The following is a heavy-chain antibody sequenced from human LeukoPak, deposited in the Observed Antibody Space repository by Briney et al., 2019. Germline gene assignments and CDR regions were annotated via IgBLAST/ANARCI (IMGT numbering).Heavy chain of an antibody. J-gene: IGHJ5*02. D-gene: IGHD3-3*01. CDR3: AKNGQSGFSFDP. Sequence: SETLSLTFAVYGRSLNGHYWSWIRQPPGKGLEWIGEESESGGTKFNPSLNSRATISADTSKNQFSLNLNAVTAADTAVYYCAKNGQSGFSFDPWGQGTLVTVSS. CDR1: GRSLNGHY. CDR2: ESESGGT. V-gene: IGHV4-34*01.